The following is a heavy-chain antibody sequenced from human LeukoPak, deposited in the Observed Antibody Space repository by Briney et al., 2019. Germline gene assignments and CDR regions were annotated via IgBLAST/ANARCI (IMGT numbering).Heavy chain of an antibody. D-gene: IGHD6-19*01. J-gene: IGHJ4*02. Sequence: GSLRLSCAASGFTFSSFWMHWVRQAPGKGLVWVSRINSVGSSTSYADSVKGRFTISRDNAKNTLCLQMNSLRAEDTAVCYCARERTSGWDAFDFWGQGTLVTVSS. V-gene: IGHV3-74*01. CDR3: ARERTSGWDAFDF. CDR1: GFTFSSFW. CDR2: INSVGSST.